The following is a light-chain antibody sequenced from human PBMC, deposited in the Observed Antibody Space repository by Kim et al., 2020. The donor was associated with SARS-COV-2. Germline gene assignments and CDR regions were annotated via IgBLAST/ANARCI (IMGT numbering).Light chain of an antibody. CDR1: QTFTRNY. CDR2: AAH. V-gene: IGKV3D-20*01. CDR3: QQYAGSPIT. Sequence: SPGERATLSCGASQTFTRNYLACDQQKPGLAPRLLISAAHTRATGISARFSGSGSGTDFTLTIHRLEPEDFAVYYCQQYAGSPITFGQGTRLEIK. J-gene: IGKJ5*01.